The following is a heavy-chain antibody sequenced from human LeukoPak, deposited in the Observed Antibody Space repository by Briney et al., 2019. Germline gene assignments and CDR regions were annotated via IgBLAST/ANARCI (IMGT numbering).Heavy chain of an antibody. CDR2: INPNSGGT. J-gene: IGHJ5*02. Sequence: ASAKVSRKASGYTFTGYYMHWVRQAPGQGLEWMGWINPNSGGTNYAQKFQGRVTMTRDTSISTAYMELSRLRSDDTAVYYCARVYGSGSYYWFDPWGQGTLVTVSS. D-gene: IGHD3-10*01. CDR1: GYTFTGYY. V-gene: IGHV1-2*02. CDR3: ARVYGSGSYYWFDP.